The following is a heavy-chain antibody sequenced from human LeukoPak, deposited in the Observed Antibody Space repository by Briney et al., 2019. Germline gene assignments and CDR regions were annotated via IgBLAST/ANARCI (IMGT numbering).Heavy chain of an antibody. V-gene: IGHV4-30-2*01. CDR1: GLSFSSFA. D-gene: IGHD5-12*01. CDR3: ARVTIRGDSQFDY. J-gene: IGHJ4*02. Sequence: LRLSCAASGLSFSSFAMTWVRQAPGKGLKWFGYIYHSGSTYYNPSLKSRVTISVDRSKNQFSLKLSSVTAADTAVYYCARVTIRGDSQFDYWGQGTLVTVSS. CDR2: IYHSGST.